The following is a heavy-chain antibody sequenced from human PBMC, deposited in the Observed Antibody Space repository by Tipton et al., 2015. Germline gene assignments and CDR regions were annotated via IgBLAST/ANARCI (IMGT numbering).Heavy chain of an antibody. D-gene: IGHD5-24*01. CDR1: GGSISNDY. CDR2: IFDDGSI. CDR3: ARDLEHGMDV. J-gene: IGHJ6*02. V-gene: IGHV4-59*01. Sequence: TLSLTCTVSGGSISNDYWTWIRQPPGKGLEWLGYIFDDGSISYNPSLKRRVTISLDTSKNQFSLTLNSVTAADTAVYYCARDLEHGMDVWGQGTTVTVSS.